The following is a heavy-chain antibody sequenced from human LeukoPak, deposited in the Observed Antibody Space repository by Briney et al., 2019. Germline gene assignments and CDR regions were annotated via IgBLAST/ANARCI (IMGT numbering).Heavy chain of an antibody. CDR2: ISGSGGST. D-gene: IGHD6-6*01. V-gene: IGHV3-23*01. CDR1: GFSFSTYK. Sequence: GGSLRLSCAASGFSFSTYKMTWVRQAPGKGLEWVSVISGSGGSTAHADSVKGRFTITRDNSKNTLYLQMNSLRAEDTAVYYCAKDRGIAARPVFDYWGQGTLVTVSS. J-gene: IGHJ4*02. CDR3: AKDRGIAARPVFDY.